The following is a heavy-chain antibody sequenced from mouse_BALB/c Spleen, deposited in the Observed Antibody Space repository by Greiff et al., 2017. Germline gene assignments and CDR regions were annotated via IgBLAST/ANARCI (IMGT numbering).Heavy chain of an antibody. J-gene: IGHJ4*01. CDR3: ARGGNYAMDY. Sequence: EVQLKESGPELVKPGASVKISCKASGYSFTGYFMNWVMQSHGKSLEWIGRINPYNGDTFYNQKFKGKATLTVDKSSSTAHMELRSLASEDSAVYYCARGGNYAMDYWGQGTSVTVSS. V-gene: IGHV1-20*02. CDR2: INPYNGDT. CDR1: GYSFTGYF.